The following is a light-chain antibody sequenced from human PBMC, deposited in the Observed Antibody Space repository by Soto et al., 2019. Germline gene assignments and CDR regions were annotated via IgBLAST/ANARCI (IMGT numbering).Light chain of an antibody. CDR2: DTS. J-gene: IGKJ4*01. V-gene: IGKV3-15*01. CDR1: QNVHSD. Sequence: VITQSPDTLSVSPGDGATLSCRASQNVHSDLAWYQQKPGQAPRLVIYDTSTRATDIPVRFTGGGSGTEFTLTISSLKSEDFAVYYCQQYNNWPLTFGGGTKVEIK. CDR3: QQYNNWPLT.